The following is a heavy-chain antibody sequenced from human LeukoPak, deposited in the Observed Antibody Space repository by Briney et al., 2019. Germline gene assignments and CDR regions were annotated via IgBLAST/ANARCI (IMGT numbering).Heavy chain of an antibody. CDR2: ISAYNGNT. J-gene: IGHJ4*02. D-gene: IGHD4/OR15-4a*01. CDR1: GYTFTSYG. Sequence: ASVKVSCKAFGYTFTSYGISWVRQAPGQGLEWMGWISAYNGNTNYAQKLQGRVTMTTDTSTNTAYMELRSLTSDDTAVYYCAVLRGFDYWGQGTLVTVSS. V-gene: IGHV1-18*01. CDR3: AVLRGFDY.